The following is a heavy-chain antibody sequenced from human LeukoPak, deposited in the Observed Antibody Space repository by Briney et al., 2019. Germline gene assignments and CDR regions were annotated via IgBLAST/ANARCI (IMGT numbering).Heavy chain of an antibody. CDR2: ISYDGSNK. CDR3: ARSRSTNWNDGGRTNY. CDR1: GFTFSSYA. V-gene: IGHV3-30-3*01. J-gene: IGHJ4*02. D-gene: IGHD1-20*01. Sequence: GSLRLSCAASGFTFSSYAMHWVRQAPGKGLEWVAVISYDGSNKYYADSVKGRFTISRDNSKNTLYLQMNSLRAEDTAVYYCARSRSTNWNDGGRTNYWGQGTLVTVSS.